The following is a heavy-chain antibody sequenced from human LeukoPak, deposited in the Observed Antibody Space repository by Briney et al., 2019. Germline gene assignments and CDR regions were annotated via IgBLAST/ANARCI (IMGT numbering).Heavy chain of an antibody. D-gene: IGHD7-27*01. CDR1: GGSISSNNYY. J-gene: IGHJ4*02. Sequence: PSETLSLTCTVSGGSISSNNYYWGWIRQPPGKGLEWIGSIYYSGSTYYNPSLKSRVTISVDTSKNQFSLKLSSVTAADTAVYYCARITGAHFDYWGQGTLVTVSS. CDR3: ARITGAHFDY. V-gene: IGHV4-39*01. CDR2: IYYSGST.